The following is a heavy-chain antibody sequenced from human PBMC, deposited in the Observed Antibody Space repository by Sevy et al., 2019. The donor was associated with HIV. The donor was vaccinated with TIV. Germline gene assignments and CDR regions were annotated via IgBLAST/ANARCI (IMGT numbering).Heavy chain of an antibody. CDR2: FSFGCGKI. CDR3: AREGCSKPHDY. V-gene: IGHV3-23*01. CDR1: GFTFSNYA. J-gene: IGHJ4*02. Sequence: GSLRLSCAASGFTFSNYAVSWVRQAPGKGLEWVSTFSFGCGKINYADSVKGRFTISRDNSKNTLYLQMNSLRAEDTALYYCAREGCSKPHDYWGQGTLVTVSS. D-gene: IGHD2-2*01.